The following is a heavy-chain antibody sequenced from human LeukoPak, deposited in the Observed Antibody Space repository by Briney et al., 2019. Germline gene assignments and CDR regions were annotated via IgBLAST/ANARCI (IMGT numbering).Heavy chain of an antibody. Sequence: GSSVKVSCKASGGTFSSYAICWVRQAPGQGLEWMGGIIPIFGTANYAQKFQGRVTITTDESTSTAYMELSSLRSEDTAVYYCARAAVGASVYYYYYMDVWGKGTTVTVSS. CDR3: ARAAVGASVYYYYYMDV. D-gene: IGHD1-26*01. J-gene: IGHJ6*03. V-gene: IGHV1-69*05. CDR1: GGTFSSYA. CDR2: IIPIFGTA.